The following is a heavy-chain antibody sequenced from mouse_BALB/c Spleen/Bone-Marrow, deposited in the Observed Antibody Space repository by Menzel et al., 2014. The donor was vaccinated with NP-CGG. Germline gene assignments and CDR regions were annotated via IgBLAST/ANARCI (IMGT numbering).Heavy chain of an antibody. CDR2: IRTKANGYTT. CDR3: ARDYGNYVMFAY. Sequence: EVMLVESGGGLVQPGGSLRLSCATSGFTFTDYYMSWVRQPPGKALEWLGFIRTKANGYTTEYSASVKGRFTISRDNSQSILYLQMNTRRAEDSATYYCARDYGNYVMFAYWGQGTLVTVSA. D-gene: IGHD2-1*01. V-gene: IGHV7-3*02. CDR1: GFTFTDYY. J-gene: IGHJ3*01.